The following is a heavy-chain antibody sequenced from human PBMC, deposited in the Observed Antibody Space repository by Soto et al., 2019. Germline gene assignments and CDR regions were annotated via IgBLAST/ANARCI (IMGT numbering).Heavy chain of an antibody. CDR2: IYHSGST. J-gene: IGHJ4*02. CDR3: ARVRGGLHYDFWSGYFWSLDY. D-gene: IGHD3-3*01. CDR1: GGSISSSNW. V-gene: IGHV4-4*01. Sequence: SETLSLTCAVSGGSISSSNWWSWVSQPPGKGLEWIGEIYHSGSTNYNPSLKSRVTISVDKSKNQFSLKLSSVTAADTAVYCCARVRGGLHYDFWSGYFWSLDYWGQGTLVTVSS.